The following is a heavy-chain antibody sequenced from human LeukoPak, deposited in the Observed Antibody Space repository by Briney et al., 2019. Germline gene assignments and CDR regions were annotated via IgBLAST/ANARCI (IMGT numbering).Heavy chain of an antibody. V-gene: IGHV3-23*01. CDR3: AKDLDDDYGGNSEGY. CDR1: GFTFSSYA. Sequence: PGGSLRLSCAASGFTFSSYAMSWVRQAPGKGLEWVSAISTSGASTYYADSVKGRFTISRDNSKNTLYLQMNSLRAEDTAVYYCAKDLDDDYGGNSEGYWGQGTLVTVSS. D-gene: IGHD4-23*01. CDR2: ISTSGAST. J-gene: IGHJ4*02.